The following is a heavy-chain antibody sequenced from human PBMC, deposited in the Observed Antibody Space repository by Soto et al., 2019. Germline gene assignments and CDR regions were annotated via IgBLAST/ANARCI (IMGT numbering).Heavy chain of an antibody. D-gene: IGHD2-2*01. CDR3: ARDPSYCSSTSCYASGDFELRNWFDP. CDR2: IIPILGIA. J-gene: IGHJ5*02. Sequence: QVQLVQSGAEVKKPGSSVKVSCKASGGTFSSYTISWVRQAPGQGLEWMGRIIPILGIANYAQKFQGRVTITADKSTSTAYMELSSLRSEDTAVYYCARDPSYCSSTSCYASGDFELRNWFDPWGQGTLVTVSS. V-gene: IGHV1-69*08. CDR1: GGTFSSYT.